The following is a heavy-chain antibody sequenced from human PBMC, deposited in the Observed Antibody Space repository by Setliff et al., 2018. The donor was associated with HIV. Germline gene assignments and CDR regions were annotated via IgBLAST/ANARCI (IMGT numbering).Heavy chain of an antibody. D-gene: IGHD2-21*01. CDR1: GYTFTNYY. CDR2: INPSGGST. CDR3: ARIVAPGSHGPDYYMDV. J-gene: IGHJ6*03. Sequence: ASVKVSCKASGYTFTNYYMHWVRQAPGQGLEWMGIINPSGGSTSYAQKFQGRVTMTRDTSTSTVYMELSSLRSEDTGVYYCARIVAPGSHGPDYYMDVWGKGTTVTVSS. V-gene: IGHV1-46*01.